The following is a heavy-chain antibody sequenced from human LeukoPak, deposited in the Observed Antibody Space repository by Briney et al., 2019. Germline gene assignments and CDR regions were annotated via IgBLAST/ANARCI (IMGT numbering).Heavy chain of an antibody. V-gene: IGHV3-21*01. D-gene: IGHD2-2*01. J-gene: IGHJ5*02. CDR1: GFTFSSYS. Sequence: GGSVRLSCAASGFTFSSYSMNWVRQAPGKGLEWVSSISSSSSYIYYADSVKGRFTISRDNAKNSLYLQMNSLRAEDTAVYYCARDGAAMEWFDPWGQGTLVTVSS. CDR3: ARDGAAMEWFDP. CDR2: ISSSSSYI.